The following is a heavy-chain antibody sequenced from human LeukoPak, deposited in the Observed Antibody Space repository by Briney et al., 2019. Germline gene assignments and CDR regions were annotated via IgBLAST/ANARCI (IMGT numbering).Heavy chain of an antibody. CDR3: ARGRAAIFGVVTSYYFDY. J-gene: IGHJ4*02. Sequence: PGGSLRLSCAASGFTFSTYSMNWVRQAPGKGLEYVSAISSNGGSTYYANSVKGRFTISRDNSKNTLYLQMNSLRAEDTAVYYCARGRAAIFGVVTSYYFDYWGQGTLVTVSS. V-gene: IGHV3-64*01. D-gene: IGHD3-3*01. CDR2: ISSNGGST. CDR1: GFTFSTYS.